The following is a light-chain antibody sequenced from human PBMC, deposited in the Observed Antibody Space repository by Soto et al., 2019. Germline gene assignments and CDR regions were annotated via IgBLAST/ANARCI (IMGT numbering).Light chain of an antibody. CDR3: QRYNSNSRT. CDR2: DDC. J-gene: IGKJ1*01. Sequence: DIQMTQSPSTLSASVGDRVTSTCRASQKFDNFVAWYQQKPGKAPKFLISDDCTLESGVPSRFSGRGSGTEFTLTISHLQPYHFETYYCQRYNSNSRTFCQGNRV. V-gene: IGKV1-5*01. CDR1: QKFDNF.